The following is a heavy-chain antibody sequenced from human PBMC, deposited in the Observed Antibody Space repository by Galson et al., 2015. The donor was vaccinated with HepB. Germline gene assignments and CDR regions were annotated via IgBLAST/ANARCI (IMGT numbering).Heavy chain of an antibody. D-gene: IGHD3-16*01. J-gene: IGHJ6*02. Sequence: LSLTCTVSGGSISSYYWSWIRQPPGKGLEWIGYIYYSGSTNYNPSLKSRVTISVDTSKNQFSLRLYSVTAADTAVYYCARDLGGVMAYGMDVWGQGTTVTVSS. CDR3: ARDLGGVMAYGMDV. V-gene: IGHV4-59*01. CDR1: GGSISSYY. CDR2: IYYSGST.